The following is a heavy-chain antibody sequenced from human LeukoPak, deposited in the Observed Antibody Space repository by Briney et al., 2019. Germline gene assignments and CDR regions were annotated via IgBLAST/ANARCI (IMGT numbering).Heavy chain of an antibody. Sequence: GASVKVSCKASGYTFTGYYMHWVRQAPGQGLEWIGWINPNSGGTNYAQKFQGRVTMTRDTSISTAYMELSRLRSDDTAVYYCARVAAAGTYYYYYYMDVWGKGTTVTISS. D-gene: IGHD6-13*01. CDR1: GYTFTGYY. J-gene: IGHJ6*03. CDR2: INPNSGGT. V-gene: IGHV1-2*02. CDR3: ARVAAAGTYYYYYYMDV.